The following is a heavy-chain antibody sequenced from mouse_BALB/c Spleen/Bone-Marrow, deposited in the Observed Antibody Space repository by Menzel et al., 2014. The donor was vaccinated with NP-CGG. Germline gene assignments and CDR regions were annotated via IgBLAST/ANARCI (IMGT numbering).Heavy chain of an antibody. J-gene: IGHJ3*01. D-gene: IGHD2-10*02. Sequence: VQLQQSGAELARPGASVKLSCKASGYTFTDYYINWVKQRTGQGLEWIGETYPGSGNTYYNEKFKGKATLTADKSSSTAYMQISSLTSEDSAVYFCARREYGNGGFAYWGQGTLVTVSA. V-gene: IGHV1-77*01. CDR1: GYTFTDYY. CDR3: ARREYGNGGFAY. CDR2: TYPGSGNT.